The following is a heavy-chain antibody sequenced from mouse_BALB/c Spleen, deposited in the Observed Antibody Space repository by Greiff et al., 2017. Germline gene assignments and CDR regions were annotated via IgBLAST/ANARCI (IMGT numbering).Heavy chain of an antibody. Sequence: QVHVKQSGPELVKPGASVRISCKASGYTFTSYYIHWVKQRPGQGLEWIGWIYPGNVNTKYNEKFKGKATLTADKSSSTAYMQLSSLTSEDSAVYFCARSGTPYYYAMDYWGQGTSVTVSS. CDR3: ARSGTPYYYAMDY. V-gene: IGHV1S56*01. J-gene: IGHJ4*01. CDR1: GYTFTSYY. D-gene: IGHD3-1*01. CDR2: IYPGNVNT.